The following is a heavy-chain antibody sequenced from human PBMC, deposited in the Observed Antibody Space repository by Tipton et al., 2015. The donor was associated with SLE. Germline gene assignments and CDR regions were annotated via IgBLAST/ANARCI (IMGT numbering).Heavy chain of an antibody. D-gene: IGHD5-12*01. V-gene: IGHV4-34*01. CDR2: INHSGST. CDR1: GGSFSGYY. Sequence: TLSLTCAVYGGSFSGYYWSWIRQPPGKGLEWIGEINHSGSTNYNLSLKSRVTTSVDTSKNQFSLKLSSVTAADTAVYYCARDHERHYDSPNFDIWGQGTMVTVSS. J-gene: IGHJ3*02. CDR3: ARDHERHYDSPNFDI.